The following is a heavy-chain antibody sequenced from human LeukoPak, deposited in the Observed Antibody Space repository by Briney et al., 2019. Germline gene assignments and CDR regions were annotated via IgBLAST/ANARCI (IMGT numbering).Heavy chain of an antibody. CDR1: GYTFTSYG. J-gene: IGHJ5*02. CDR2: INPSGGST. D-gene: IGHD3-3*01. Sequence: ASVKVSCKASGYTFTSYGISWVRQAPGQGLEWMGIINPSGGSTSYAQKFQGRVTMTRDTSTSTVYMELSSLRSEDTAVYYCARDQNFWSGYSSPWGQGTLATVSS. V-gene: IGHV1-46*01. CDR3: ARDQNFWSGYSSP.